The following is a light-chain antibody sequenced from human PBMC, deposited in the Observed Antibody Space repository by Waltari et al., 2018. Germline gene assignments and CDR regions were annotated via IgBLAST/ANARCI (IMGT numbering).Light chain of an antibody. Sequence: QSALTQPASLSGSPGQSITISCTGTSRDVGSSNPVSWYQQHPGKAPKLIIYEGSKRPSGVSNRFSGSKSGNTASLTISGLQAEDEADYHCCSYAGGSAFVVFGGGTKLTVL. CDR3: CSYAGGSAFVV. CDR2: EGS. CDR1: SRDVGSSNP. J-gene: IGLJ2*01. V-gene: IGLV2-23*03.